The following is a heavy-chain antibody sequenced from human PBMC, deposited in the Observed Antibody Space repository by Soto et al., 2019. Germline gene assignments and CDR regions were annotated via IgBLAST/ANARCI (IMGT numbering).Heavy chain of an antibody. D-gene: IGHD5-12*01. J-gene: IGHJ4*02. V-gene: IGHV3-21*01. CDR2: ISNSGAYK. Sequence: PGGSLRLSCAASGFTFSSYSMNWVRRAPGKGLEWVSSISNSGAYKYSADSVKGRLTISRDNAKNSMYLQMNSLRAEDTAVYFCAKDGLWLRHSSYYFDYWGQGTLVTVSS. CDR1: GFTFSSYS. CDR3: AKDGLWLRHSSYYFDY.